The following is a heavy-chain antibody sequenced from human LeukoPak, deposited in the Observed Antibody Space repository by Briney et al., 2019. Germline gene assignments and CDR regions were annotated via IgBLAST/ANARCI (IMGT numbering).Heavy chain of an antibody. D-gene: IGHD1-26*01. V-gene: IGHV4-39*01. J-gene: IGHJ5*02. Sequence: SETLSLTCTVSGGSISSSSYYWGWIRQPPGKGLEWIGSIYYSGSTYYNPSLKSRVTISVDTSKNQFSLKLSSVTAADTAVYYCARRQRMVGATGWFDPWGQGTLVTVSS. CDR1: GGSISSSSYY. CDR3: ARRQRMVGATGWFDP. CDR2: IYYSGST.